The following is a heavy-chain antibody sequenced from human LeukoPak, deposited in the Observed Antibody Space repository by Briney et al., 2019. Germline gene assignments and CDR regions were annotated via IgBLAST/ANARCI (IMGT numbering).Heavy chain of an antibody. Sequence: SETLSLTCTVSGGSINSYYWNWIRQPPGKGLEWIGYIYYSGSTNYNPSLKSRVNISVDTSKNQFSLNLTSVCAADTAVYYCARQGAVAGTFDYWGQGTLVTVSS. D-gene: IGHD6-19*01. J-gene: IGHJ4*02. CDR1: GGSINSYY. V-gene: IGHV4-59*08. CDR3: ARQGAVAGTFDY. CDR2: IYYSGST.